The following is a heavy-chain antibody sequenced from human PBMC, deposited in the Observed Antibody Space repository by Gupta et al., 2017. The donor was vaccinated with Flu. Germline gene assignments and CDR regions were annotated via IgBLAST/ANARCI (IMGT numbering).Heavy chain of an antibody. CDR1: YC. D-gene: IGHD3-10*01. J-gene: IGHJ4*02. CDR2: IDGDGTEK. Sequence: YCMTWIRQAPGKGLEWVANIDGDGTEKYYVDSVKGRFTFSRDNAKKSLYLQMNSLRVEDTAVYYCARLPRKSGALDYWGQGTVVTVSP. CDR3: ARLPRKSGALDY. V-gene: IGHV3-7*01.